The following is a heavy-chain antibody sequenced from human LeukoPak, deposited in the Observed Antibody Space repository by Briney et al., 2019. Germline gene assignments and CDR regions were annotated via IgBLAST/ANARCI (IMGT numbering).Heavy chain of an antibody. CDR3: ARQIRDFDY. Sequence: GESLKISRKASGYSFTSNWITWVRQMPGKGLEWMGRIDPSDSYTSYSPSFQGHVTISADKSISTAYLQWSSLKASDTAMYFCARQIRDFDYWGQGTLVTVSS. CDR1: GYSFTSNW. V-gene: IGHV5-10-1*01. J-gene: IGHJ4*02. CDR2: IDPSDSYT.